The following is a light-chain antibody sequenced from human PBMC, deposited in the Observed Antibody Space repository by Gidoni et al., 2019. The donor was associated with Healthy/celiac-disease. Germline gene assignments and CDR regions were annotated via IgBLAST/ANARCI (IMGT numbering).Light chain of an antibody. CDR2: DVS. CDR1: SSDVGGYTY. Sequence: QSALTQPRSVSGSPGPSVTIACTGTSSDVGGYTYVSWYQQHPGKAPKLMIYDVSKRPSGVPDRFSGSKSGNTASLTISGLQAEDEADYYCCSYAGSYTLRVFGGGTKLTVL. CDR3: CSYAGSYTLRV. J-gene: IGLJ3*02. V-gene: IGLV2-11*01.